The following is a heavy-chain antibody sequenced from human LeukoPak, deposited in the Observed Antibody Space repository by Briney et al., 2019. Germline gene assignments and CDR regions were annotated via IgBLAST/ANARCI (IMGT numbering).Heavy chain of an antibody. J-gene: IGHJ5*02. CDR2: IIPILAMT. CDR3: ARDSVVVVVAATRDNWFDP. D-gene: IGHD2-15*01. V-gene: IGHV1-69*04. Sequence: SVEVSCKASGGTFSNYAISWVRQAPGQGLEWLGRIIPILAMTNYAQKFQGRVTVTADKSTSTAYMELSSLRSEDTAVYYCARDSVVVVVAATRDNWFDPWGQGTLVTVSS. CDR1: GGTFSNYA.